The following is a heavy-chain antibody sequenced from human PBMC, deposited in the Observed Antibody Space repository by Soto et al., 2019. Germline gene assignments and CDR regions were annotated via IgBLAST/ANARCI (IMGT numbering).Heavy chain of an antibody. CDR3: AKDKDPQLAYNWFDP. V-gene: IGHV3-9*01. CDR1: GFTFDDYA. Sequence: EVQLVESGGGLVQPGRSLRLSCAASGFTFDDYAMHWVRQAPGKGLEWVSGISWNSGSIGYADSVKGRFTISRDNAKNSLYLQMNSLRAEDTAFYYCAKDKDPQLAYNWFDPWGQGTLVTVSS. D-gene: IGHD6-6*01. CDR2: ISWNSGSI. J-gene: IGHJ5*02.